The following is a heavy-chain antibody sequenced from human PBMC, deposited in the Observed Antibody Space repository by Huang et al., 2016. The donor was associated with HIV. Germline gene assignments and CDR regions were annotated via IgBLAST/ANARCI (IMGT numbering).Heavy chain of an antibody. CDR2: IGSDSSYI. V-gene: IGHV3-21*02. J-gene: IGHJ5*02. CDR3: AYQQWLVGGLNH. Sequence: EVELVESGGGLVKPGGSLRLSCAASGFVFSSYGMNWVRQAPGKVIGWVAFIGSDSSYIYYADSVKGRVTISRDNAKSSIYLQLDSLRAEDTAVYYCAYQQWLVGGLNHWGQGTLVVVSS. D-gene: IGHD6-19*01. CDR1: GFVFSSYG.